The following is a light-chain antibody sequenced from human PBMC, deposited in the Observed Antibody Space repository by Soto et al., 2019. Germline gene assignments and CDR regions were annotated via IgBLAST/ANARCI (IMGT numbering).Light chain of an antibody. J-gene: IGKJ3*01. CDR3: QQSHSAKFN. CDR2: AAS. V-gene: IGKV1-39*01. CDR1: QSISDY. Sequence: DIQMTQSPFSLSASLGDRVTITCRASQSISDYLNWYQQKPGKGPKLLIFAASSLQVGVPSRFSGSGSGTDFTLTIISLQPEDFATYFCQQSHSAKFNFGHGTKVDIK.